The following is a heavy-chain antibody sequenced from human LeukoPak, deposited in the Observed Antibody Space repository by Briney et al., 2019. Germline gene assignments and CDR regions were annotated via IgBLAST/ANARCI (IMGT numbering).Heavy chain of an antibody. CDR1: GFTFSSYA. CDR2: ITGSGAYM. D-gene: IGHD3-10*01. J-gene: IGHJ4*02. Sequence: PGGSPRLSCAASGFTFSSYAMSWVRQAPGKGLEWVSAITGSGAYMNYADSVKGRFTISRDTSKSTVYLQMNSLRDEDTAIYYCARRSGIDKGNFDYWGQGTLVTVSS. CDR3: ARRSGIDKGNFDY. V-gene: IGHV3-23*01.